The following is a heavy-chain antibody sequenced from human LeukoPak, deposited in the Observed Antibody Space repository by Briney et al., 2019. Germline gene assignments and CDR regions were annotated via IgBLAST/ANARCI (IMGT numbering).Heavy chain of an antibody. CDR3: AKGPPFSMVRGVIIPYYFDY. CDR1: GFTFDDYA. Sequence: PGGSLRLSCAASGFTFDDYAMHWVRQAPGNGLEWVSGISWNSGSIGYADSVKGRFTISRDNAKNSLYLQMNSLRAEDTALYYCAKGPPFSMVRGVIIPYYFDYWGQGTLVTVSS. CDR2: ISWNSGSI. D-gene: IGHD3-10*01. J-gene: IGHJ4*02. V-gene: IGHV3-9*01.